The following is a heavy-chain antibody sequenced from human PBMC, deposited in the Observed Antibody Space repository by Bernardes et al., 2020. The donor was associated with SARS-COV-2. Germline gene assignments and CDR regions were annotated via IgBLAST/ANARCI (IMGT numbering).Heavy chain of an antibody. CDR3: ARTGTYPDAFAI. V-gene: IGHV1-69*13. J-gene: IGHJ3*02. D-gene: IGHD1-26*01. Sequence: SVKVSCKASGNTFTSYAVIWVRQAPGQGLECMGGIIPLFGTTNYAQNFQGRVTIAADESTSTVYMELSSLRSEDTALYYCARTGTYPDAFAIWGQGTMVTL. CDR1: GNTFTSYA. CDR2: IIPLFGTT.